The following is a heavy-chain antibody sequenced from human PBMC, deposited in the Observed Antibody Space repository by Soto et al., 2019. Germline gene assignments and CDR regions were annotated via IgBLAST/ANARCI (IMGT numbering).Heavy chain of an antibody. CDR2: IVVGSGNT. Sequence: GASVKVSCKASGFTFTSSAMQWGRQARGPRLEWIGWIVVGSGNTNYAQKFQERVTITRDMSTSTAYMELSSLRSEDTAVYYCAADSYIAVAGFWYFDLWGRGTLVTVSS. CDR3: AADSYIAVAGFWYFDL. J-gene: IGHJ2*01. CDR1: GFTFTSSA. V-gene: IGHV1-58*02. D-gene: IGHD6-19*01.